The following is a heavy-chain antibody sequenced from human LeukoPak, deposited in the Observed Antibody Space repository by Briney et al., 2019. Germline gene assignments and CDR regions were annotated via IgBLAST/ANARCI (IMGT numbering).Heavy chain of an antibody. V-gene: IGHV1-69*01. J-gene: IGHJ4*02. Sequence: SVKVSCKASGGTFSSYAISWVRQAPGQGLEWMGGIIPIFGTANYAQKFQGRVTITAYESTSTAYMELSSLRSEDTAVYYCARVFYHYDSSGYCPGGVDYWGQGTLVTVSS. CDR1: GGTFSSYA. D-gene: IGHD3-22*01. CDR2: IIPIFGTA. CDR3: ARVFYHYDSSGYCPGGVDY.